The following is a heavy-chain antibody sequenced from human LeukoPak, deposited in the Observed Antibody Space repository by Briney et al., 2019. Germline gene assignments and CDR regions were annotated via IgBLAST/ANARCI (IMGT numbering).Heavy chain of an antibody. J-gene: IGHJ6*02. CDR1: GGSFSGYY. D-gene: IGHD6-13*01. CDR2: INHSGST. V-gene: IGHV4-34*01. Sequence: SETLSLTCAVYGGSFSGYYWSWIRQPPGKGLEWIGEINHSGSTNYNPSLKSRVTISVDTSKNQFSLKLSSVTAADTAVYYCARINYRGKRIAAARVPYGMDVWGQGTTVTVSS. CDR3: ARINYRGKRIAAARVPYGMDV.